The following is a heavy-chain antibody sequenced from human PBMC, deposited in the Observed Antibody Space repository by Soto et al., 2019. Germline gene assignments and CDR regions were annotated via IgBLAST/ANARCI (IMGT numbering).Heavy chain of an antibody. CDR2: ISAYNGNT. J-gene: IGHJ4*02. Sequence: VSVTVSCKASGYTLAGDAIGWVRQAPGQGLEWMGWISAYNGNTNYAQKLQGRVTMTTDTSTSTAYMELRSLRSDDTAVYYCARDAPPADYWGQGTLVTVSS. CDR3: ARDAPPADY. V-gene: IGHV1-18*01. CDR1: GYTLAGDA.